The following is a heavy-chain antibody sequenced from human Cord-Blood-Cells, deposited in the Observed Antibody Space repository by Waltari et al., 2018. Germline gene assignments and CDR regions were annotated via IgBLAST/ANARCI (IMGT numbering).Heavy chain of an antibody. Sequence: QVQLVESGGGVVQPGRSLRLSCAASGFTFSCYAMHWVRQAPGKGLGWVAVISYDGSNKYYADSVEGRFAISRDNSKNTLYLQMNSLRAEDTAVYYCARSLEGDMDVWGKGTTVTVSS. D-gene: IGHD3-3*01. CDR2: ISYDGSNK. CDR1: GFTFSCYA. V-gene: IGHV3-30*09. J-gene: IGHJ6*03. CDR3: ARSLEGDMDV.